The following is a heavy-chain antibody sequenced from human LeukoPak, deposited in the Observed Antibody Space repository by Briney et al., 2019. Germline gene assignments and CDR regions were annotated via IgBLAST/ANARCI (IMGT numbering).Heavy chain of an antibody. CDR3: AKDWDTAMGYASLLNWFDP. J-gene: IGHJ5*02. CDR1: GFTFSSYA. V-gene: IGHV3-23*01. D-gene: IGHD5-18*01. CDR2: ISGSGGST. Sequence: GGSLRLSCAASGFTFSSYAMSWVRQAPEKGLEWVSAISGSGGSTYYADSVKGRFTISRDNSKNTLYLQMNSLRAEDTAVYYCAKDWDTAMGYASLLNWFDPWGQGTLVTVSS.